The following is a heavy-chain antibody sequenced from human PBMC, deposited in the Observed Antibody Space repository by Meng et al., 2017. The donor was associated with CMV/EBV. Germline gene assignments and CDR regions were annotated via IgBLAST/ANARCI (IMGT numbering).Heavy chain of an antibody. J-gene: IGHJ6*02. CDR3: ASDFWSGYSGYYYYGMDV. Sequence: GESLKISCAASGFTFSDYYMSWIRQAPGKGLEWVSYISSSGSTIYYADSVKGRFTISRDNAKNSLYLQMNSLRAEDTAVYYCASDFWSGYSGYYYYGMDVWGQGTTVTVSS. CDR2: ISSSGSTI. V-gene: IGHV3-11*01. D-gene: IGHD3-3*01. CDR1: GFTFSDYY.